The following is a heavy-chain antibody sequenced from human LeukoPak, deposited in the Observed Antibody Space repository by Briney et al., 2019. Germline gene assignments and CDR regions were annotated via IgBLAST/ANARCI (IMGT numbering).Heavy chain of an antibody. V-gene: IGHV3-21*01. CDR3: AKVLGFDP. D-gene: IGHD4/OR15-4a*01. J-gene: IGHJ5*02. Sequence: GGSLRLSCTASGLTFGDYAMSWVRQAPGKGLEWVSSISSSSSYIYYADSVKGRFTISRDNAKNSLYLQMNSLRAEDTAVYYCAKVLGFDPWGQGTLVTVSS. CDR2: ISSSSSYI. CDR1: GLTFGDYA.